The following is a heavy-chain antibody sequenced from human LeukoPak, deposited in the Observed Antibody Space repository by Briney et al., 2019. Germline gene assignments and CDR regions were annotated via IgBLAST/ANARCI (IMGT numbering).Heavy chain of an antibody. V-gene: IGHV3-48*01. CDR3: ARDLNPVVTGYFDY. Sequence: GGSLRLSCAASGFTFSSYSMNWVRQAPGKGLKWVSYISSSSSTIYYADSVKGRFTISRDNAKNSLYLQMNSLRAEDTAVYYCARDLNPVVTGYFDYWGQGTLVTVSS. CDR2: ISSSSSTI. D-gene: IGHD4-23*01. CDR1: GFTFSSYS. J-gene: IGHJ4*02.